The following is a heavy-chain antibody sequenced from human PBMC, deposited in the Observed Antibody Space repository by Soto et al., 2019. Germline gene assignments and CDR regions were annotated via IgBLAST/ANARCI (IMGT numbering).Heavy chain of an antibody. CDR2: IIPILGIA. CDR1: GGTFSSYT. J-gene: IGHJ4*02. CDR3: AGALRLSRKVDY. Sequence: QVQLVQSGAEVKKPGSSVKVSCKASGGTFSSYTISWVRQAPGQGREWMGRIIPILGIANYAQKFQGRVTITADKSTSTAYMELSSLRSEDTAVYYCAGALRLSRKVDYWCQGSLVTVSS. V-gene: IGHV1-69*02.